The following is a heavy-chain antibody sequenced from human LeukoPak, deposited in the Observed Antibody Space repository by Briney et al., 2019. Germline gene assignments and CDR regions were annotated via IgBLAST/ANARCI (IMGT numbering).Heavy chain of an antibody. CDR2: ISPTGSTT. J-gene: IGHJ4*02. Sequence: PGGSLRLSCTASGFSFSGHWMHWARQLPGQGLVWVSRISPTGSTTSYADSVKGRFTVSRDNAKNTLYLQVNNLRAEDTAVYYCARGPNSNWSGLDFWGQGTLRTVSS. CDR3: ARGPNSNWSGLDF. V-gene: IGHV3-74*01. CDR1: GFSFSGHW. D-gene: IGHD6-6*01.